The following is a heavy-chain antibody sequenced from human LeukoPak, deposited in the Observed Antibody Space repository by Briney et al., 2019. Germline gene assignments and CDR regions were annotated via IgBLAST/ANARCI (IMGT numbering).Heavy chain of an antibody. J-gene: IGHJ5*02. CDR1: GFTFSTYT. D-gene: IGHD4-17*01. CDR3: ARTTYGSPCAFDL. Sequence: GGSLRLSCAASGFTFSTYTIHWVRQPPGKGLEWVSSISSSSTYLYCADSVRGRFTISRDDAKSSLYLQMNSLRAEDTAVYHCARTTYGSPCAFDLWGQGTLVTVSS. CDR2: ISSSSTYL. V-gene: IGHV3-21*01.